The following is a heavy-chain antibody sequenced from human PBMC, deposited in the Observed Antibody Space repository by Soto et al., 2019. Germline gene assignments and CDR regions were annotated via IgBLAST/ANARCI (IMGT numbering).Heavy chain of an antibody. J-gene: IGHJ6*02. CDR1: GYTFTSYG. CDR2: ISAYNGNT. D-gene: IGHD2-15*01. V-gene: IGHV1-18*01. CDR3: ARYCSGGSCSIISYYYGMDV. Sequence: ASVKVSCKASGYTFTSYGISWVRQAPGQGLEWMGWISAYNGNTNYAQKLQGRVTMTTDTSTSTAYMELRSLRSDDTAVYYCARYCSGGSCSIISYYYGMDVWGQGTTVTGSS.